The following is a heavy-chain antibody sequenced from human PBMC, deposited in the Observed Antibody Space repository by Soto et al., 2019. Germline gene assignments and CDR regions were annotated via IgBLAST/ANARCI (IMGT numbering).Heavy chain of an antibody. CDR3: ARDNRRAFDI. J-gene: IGHJ3*02. Sequence: GSLRLSCAVSGFTVNSYYMSWVRQAPGKGLEWVSLIYTGGNTNYADSVKDRFTISRDNSKNTVYLQMTSLRAEDTAIYYCARDNRRAFDIWGQGTLVTVSS. V-gene: IGHV3-66*01. CDR2: IYTGGNT. CDR1: GFTVNSYY.